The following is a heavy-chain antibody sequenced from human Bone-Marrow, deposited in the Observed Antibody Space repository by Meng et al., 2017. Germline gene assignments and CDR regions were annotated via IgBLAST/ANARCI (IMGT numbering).Heavy chain of an antibody. D-gene: IGHD6-13*01. CDR2: INPKSGDT. J-gene: IGHJ4*02. CDR3: ARDEDISAAGKLVGDY. CDR1: GYTFPDYW. Sequence: ASVKVSCKASGYTFPDYWLHWVRRAPGQGLEWTGRINPKSGDTHYAQRFQGRVTITGDTSISTAYMELSGLRSDDTAMYYCARDEDISAAGKLVGDYWGQGTLVTVSS. V-gene: IGHV1-2*06.